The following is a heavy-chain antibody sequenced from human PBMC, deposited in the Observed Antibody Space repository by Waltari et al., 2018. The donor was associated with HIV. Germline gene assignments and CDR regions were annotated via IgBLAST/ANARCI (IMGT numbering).Heavy chain of an antibody. CDR1: GGTVGSYT. V-gene: IGHV1-69*06. CDR3: ARGGCRGGTCYSKAFDL. Sequence: QVQLVQSGAEVTKPESSVKVSCKASGGTVGSYTITWGRQAPGKGPEWMGGIMPMVGTATYAQKFQGRVTMTADKSTNTGYLELSALRFDDTALYYCARGGCRGGTCYSKAFDLWGQGTMVTVSS. J-gene: IGHJ3*01. CDR2: IMPMVGTA. D-gene: IGHD2-21*01.